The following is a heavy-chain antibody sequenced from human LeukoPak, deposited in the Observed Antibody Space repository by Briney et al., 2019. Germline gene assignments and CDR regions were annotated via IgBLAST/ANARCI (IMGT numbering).Heavy chain of an antibody. CDR2: IYHSGST. CDR1: GYSISSGYY. V-gene: IGHV4-38-2*02. CDR3: ARDRTYYGSATAWFDP. J-gene: IGHJ5*02. D-gene: IGHD3-10*01. Sequence: SETLSLTCTVSGYSISSGYYWGWIRQPPGKGLEWIGSIYHSGSTYYNPSLKSRVTISVDTSKNQFSLKLSSVTAADTAVYYCARDRTYYGSATAWFDPWGQGTLVTVSS.